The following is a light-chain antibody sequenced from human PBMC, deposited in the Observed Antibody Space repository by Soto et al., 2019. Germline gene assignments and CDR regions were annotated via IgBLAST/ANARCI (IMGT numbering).Light chain of an antibody. CDR2: GAS. CDR1: QSVSSN. V-gene: IGKV3-15*01. J-gene: IGKJ2*01. CDR3: QQYNNWPRT. Sequence: EIVMTQSPATLAVSPGERATLSCRASQSVSSNLAWYQQKPGQAPRLLIYGASTRATGIPARFSGSGSGTEFTLTISCLQSEYFAVYYCQQYNNWPRTFGKGTKLQIK.